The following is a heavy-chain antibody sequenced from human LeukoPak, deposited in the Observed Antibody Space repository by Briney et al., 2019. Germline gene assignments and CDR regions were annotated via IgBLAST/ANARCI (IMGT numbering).Heavy chain of an antibody. CDR2: IYHSGST. CDR3: ARRSSAFDP. Sequence: PSETLSLTCAVSGYSISSGYYGGWIRQPPGKGLEWIGTIYHSGSTYYNPSLKSRVTISVDRSKNQFSLKLSSVTAADTAVYYCARRSSAFDPWGQGTLVTVSS. V-gene: IGHV4-38-2*01. D-gene: IGHD3-3*01. J-gene: IGHJ5*02. CDR1: GYSISSGYY.